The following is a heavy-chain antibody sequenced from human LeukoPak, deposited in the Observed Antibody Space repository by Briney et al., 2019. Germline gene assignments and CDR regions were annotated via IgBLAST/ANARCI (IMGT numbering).Heavy chain of an antibody. CDR1: GGSFSGYY. CDR3: ARHSRWLRGDFDY. Sequence: SETLSLTCAVYGGSFSGYYWSWIRQPPGKGLEWIGEINHSGSTNYNPSLKSRVTISVDTSKNQFSLKLSSVTATDTAVYYCARHSRWLRGDFDYWGQGTLVTVSS. V-gene: IGHV4-34*01. J-gene: IGHJ4*02. CDR2: INHSGST. D-gene: IGHD5-12*01.